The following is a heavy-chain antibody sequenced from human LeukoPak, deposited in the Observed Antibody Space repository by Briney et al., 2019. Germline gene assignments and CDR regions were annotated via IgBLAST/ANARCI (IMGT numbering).Heavy chain of an antibody. CDR3: ARESYGSGSYYY. CDR1: GGSISGGGYY. CDR2: IFDNGST. V-gene: IGHV4-31*03. J-gene: IGHJ4*02. Sequence: PSETLSLTCTVSGGSISGGGYYWSWIRQHPGKGLEWIGYIFDNGSTDYNPSLESRVTISVDTSKNQLSLKLSSLTAADTAVYYCARESYGSGSYYYWGQGTLVTVSS. D-gene: IGHD3-10*01.